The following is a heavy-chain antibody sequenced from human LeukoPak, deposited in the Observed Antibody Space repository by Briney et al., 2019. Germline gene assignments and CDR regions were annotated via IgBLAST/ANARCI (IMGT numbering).Heavy chain of an antibody. D-gene: IGHD2-2*01. CDR1: GYTFTGYY. V-gene: IGHV1-2*02. CDR2: INPNSVGT. Sequence: ASVRVSCKASGYTFTGYYMHWVRQAPGQGLEWMGWINPNSVGTNYAQKFQGRVTMTRDTSISTAYMELSRLRSDDTAVYYCQLGYCSSTSCSTDAFDIWGQGTMVTVSS. CDR3: QLGYCSSTSCSTDAFDI. J-gene: IGHJ3*02.